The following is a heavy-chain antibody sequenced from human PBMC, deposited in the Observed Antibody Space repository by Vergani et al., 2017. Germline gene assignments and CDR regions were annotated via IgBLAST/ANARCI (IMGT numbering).Heavy chain of an antibody. CDR2: ISYDGSYK. J-gene: IGHJ4*02. Sequence: QVQLVESGGGVVQPGRSLRLSCAASGFTFSSYAMHWVRQAPGKGLEWVAVISYDGSYKYYADSVKGRFTISRDNSKNTLYLQMNSLRAEDTAVYYCARDGYDFWSGYYRVIGYYFDYWGQGTLVTVSS. CDR1: GFTFSSYA. CDR3: ARDGYDFWSGYYRVIGYYFDY. D-gene: IGHD3-3*01. V-gene: IGHV3-30-3*01.